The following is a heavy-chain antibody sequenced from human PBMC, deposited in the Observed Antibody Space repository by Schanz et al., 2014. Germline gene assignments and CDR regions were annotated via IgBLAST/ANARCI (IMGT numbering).Heavy chain of an antibody. Sequence: QVQLVQSGAEVKKPGASVKVSCKASGYTFTNYGIIWVRQAPGQGFEWMGWIGAFQGNTKYAQKFQDRVTLTSDTSASTAYMELRSLRPDDTAVYYCLRANPTQHVVLPDALRYWGQGTLVSVSS. J-gene: IGHJ4*02. CDR2: IGAFQGNT. CDR3: LRANPTQHVVLPDALRY. CDR1: GYTFTNYG. V-gene: IGHV1-18*04. D-gene: IGHD2-2*01.